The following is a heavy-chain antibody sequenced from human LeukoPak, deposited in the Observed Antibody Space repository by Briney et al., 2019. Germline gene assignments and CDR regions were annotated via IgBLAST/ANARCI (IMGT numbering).Heavy chain of an antibody. CDR1: GFTFSSYG. CDR2: ISYDGSNK. J-gene: IGHJ4*02. D-gene: IGHD3-22*01. Sequence: GRSLRLSCAASGFTFSSYGMHWVRQAPGKGLEWVAVISYDGSNKYYADSVKGRFTISRDNSKNTLYLQMNSLRAEDTAVYYCEKDLKTYYYDSSGYPADYWGQGTLVTVSS. CDR3: EKDLKTYYYDSSGYPADY. V-gene: IGHV3-30*18.